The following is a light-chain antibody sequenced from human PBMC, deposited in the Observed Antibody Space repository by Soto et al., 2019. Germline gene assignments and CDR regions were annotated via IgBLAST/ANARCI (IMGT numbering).Light chain of an antibody. J-gene: IGKJ1*01. CDR1: QSISSW. V-gene: IGKV1-5*01. Sequence: DIQMTQSPSTVSASVGDGVTITCRASQSISSWLAWYQQKPGKAPKLLIYDASSLESGVPSRFSGSGSGTEFTLTISSLQPDDFATYYCQQYNSYSPTFGQGTKVDI. CDR2: DAS. CDR3: QQYNSYSPT.